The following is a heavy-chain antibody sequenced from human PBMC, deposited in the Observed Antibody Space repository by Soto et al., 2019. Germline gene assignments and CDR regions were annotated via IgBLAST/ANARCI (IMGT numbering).Heavy chain of an antibody. D-gene: IGHD1-26*01. J-gene: IGHJ4*02. CDR1: GFTLSNYA. V-gene: IGHV3-30-3*01. CDR2: ITYDGNYD. CDR3: ARDKSGSYSAEY. Sequence: GGSLRLSCVASGFTLSNYAMHWFRQAPGKGLEWVAVITYDGNYDYYADAVKGRFTLSRDISKNTLYLHMNSLRADDTAVYYCARDKSGSYSAEYWGQGALVTVSS.